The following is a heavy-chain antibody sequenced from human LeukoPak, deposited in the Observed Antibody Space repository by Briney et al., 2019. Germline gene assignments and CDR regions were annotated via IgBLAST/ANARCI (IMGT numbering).Heavy chain of an antibody. CDR2: IYYSGST. CDR3: ARGWLWFGLDV. CDR1: GGSISSYY. Sequence: SETLSLTCTVPGGSISSYYWSWIRQPPGKGLEWIGYIYYSGSTNYNPSLKSRVTISVDTSKNQFSLKLSSVTAADTAVYYCARGWLWFGLDVWGKGTTVTVSS. D-gene: IGHD3-10*01. V-gene: IGHV4-59*01. J-gene: IGHJ6*04.